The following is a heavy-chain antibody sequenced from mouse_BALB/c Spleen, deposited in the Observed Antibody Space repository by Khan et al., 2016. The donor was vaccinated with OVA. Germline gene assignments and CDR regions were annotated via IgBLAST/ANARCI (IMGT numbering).Heavy chain of an antibody. CDR3: AKDPPYYAMDY. CDR1: GFSLTDYA. Sequence: QVQLEESGPGLVAPSQSLSLTCTVSGFSLTDYAVSWIRQPPGKGLVWLGVILAGGSKYYNSVLKSRLSFSKDNSTSQVFLQMNSLQTDDTAIYYCAKDPPYYAMDYWGQGTSVTVSS. CDR2: ILAGGSK. V-gene: IGHV2-6-5*01. J-gene: IGHJ4*01.